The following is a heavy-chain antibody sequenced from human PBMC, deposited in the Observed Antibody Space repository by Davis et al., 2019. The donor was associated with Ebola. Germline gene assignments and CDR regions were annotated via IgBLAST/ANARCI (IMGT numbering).Heavy chain of an antibody. J-gene: IGHJ4*02. CDR1: GYIFTGYS. CDR3: ARSGVIVGAFYL. V-gene: IGHV1-2*02. D-gene: IGHD1-26*01. CDR2: INPNSGAT. Sequence: ASVKVSCKASGYIFTGYSIHWVRQAPGQGLEWMAWINPNSGATNFAQRFQGRVTMTRDTSISTAYMELSRLRSDDTAVYYCARSGVIVGAFYLWGQGTLVTVSS.